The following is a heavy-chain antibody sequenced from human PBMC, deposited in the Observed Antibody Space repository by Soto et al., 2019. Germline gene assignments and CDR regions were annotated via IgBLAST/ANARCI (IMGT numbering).Heavy chain of an antibody. D-gene: IGHD3-22*01. Sequence: GGSLRLSCAASGFTFNSYGIHWVRQAPGKGLEWVAVISHDGSKTNYADSVKGRVTISRDNAKNSLYLQMNSLRDEDTAVYYCARGLYYYDSSGYWGYWGQGTLVTVSS. V-gene: IGHV3-30*03. CDR2: ISHDGSKT. CDR1: GFTFNSYG. CDR3: ARGLYYYDSSGYWGY. J-gene: IGHJ4*02.